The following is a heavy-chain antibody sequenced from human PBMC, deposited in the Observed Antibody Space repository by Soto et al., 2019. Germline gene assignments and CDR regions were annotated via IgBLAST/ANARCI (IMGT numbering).Heavy chain of an antibody. V-gene: IGHV4-39*01. J-gene: IGHJ4*02. Sequence: SETLSLTCSLSGRSIKSTSYDWGWIGQPQGTGLEWIGIIYFHGSTYYNPSLKRLCTISVDTSKNQFSLKLSSVTAADTAVYYCARVLRFWGWPNDPNCFDHWGQGTLVTVSS. CDR1: GRSIKSTSYD. CDR2: IYFHGST. CDR3: ARVLRFWGWPNDPNCFDH. D-gene: IGHD3-3*01.